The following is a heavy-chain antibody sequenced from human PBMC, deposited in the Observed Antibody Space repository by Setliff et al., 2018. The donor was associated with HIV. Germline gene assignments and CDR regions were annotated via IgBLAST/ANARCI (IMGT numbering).Heavy chain of an antibody. CDR3: ARDRWFGENDAFDI. Sequence: GASVKVSCKASGYIFTDYYMHWVQQAPGEGLEWVGRVDPQDGETKYAEKFQGRVTITADTSTDTSDMELSSLRSEDTAVYYCARDRWFGENDAFDIWGQGTMVTVSS. D-gene: IGHD3-10*01. V-gene: IGHV1-69-2*01. CDR1: GYIFTDYY. J-gene: IGHJ3*02. CDR2: VDPQDGET.